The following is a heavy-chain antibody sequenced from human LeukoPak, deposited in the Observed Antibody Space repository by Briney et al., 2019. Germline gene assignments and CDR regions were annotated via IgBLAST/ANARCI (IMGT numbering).Heavy chain of an antibody. V-gene: IGHV3-33*01. Sequence: GGSLRLSCAASGFTFNTYGMHWVRQAPGKGLDWVAVIWYDGSKALYADSVKGRFTISRDDSKNTLYLQMNSLRAEDTAVYYCAREASGYYRDFWGQGTLVTVSS. CDR1: GFTFNTYG. D-gene: IGHD3-3*01. CDR2: IWYDGSKA. J-gene: IGHJ4*02. CDR3: AREASGYYRDF.